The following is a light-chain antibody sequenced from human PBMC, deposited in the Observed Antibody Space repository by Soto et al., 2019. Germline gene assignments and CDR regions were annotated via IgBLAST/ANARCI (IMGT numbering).Light chain of an antibody. CDR3: HSYDSDNVI. CDR2: EGS. V-gene: IGLV2-23*01. Sequence: QSALTQPASVSGSPGQSITISCTGTSSDVGSYNLVSWYQQHPGKAPKLMIYEGSKRPSGVSNRFSGSKSGNTASLTISGLQAEDEADYYCHSYDSDNVIFGGGTKVTVL. J-gene: IGLJ2*01. CDR1: SSDVGSYNL.